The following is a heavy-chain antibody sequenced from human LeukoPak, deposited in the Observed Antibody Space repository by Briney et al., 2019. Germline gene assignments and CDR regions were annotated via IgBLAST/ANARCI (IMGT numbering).Heavy chain of an antibody. CDR2: IFPSDSDT. CDR3: ARQDLAARPPEGY. CDR1: GYSFTSYW. V-gene: IGHV5-51*01. Sequence: GESLQISCKGSGYSFTSYWIAWVRQTPGKGLEWMGIIFPSDSDTRYSPSFQGQVTISADKSISTAYLQWSSLKASDTAMYYCARQDLAARPPEGYWGQGTLVTVSS. D-gene: IGHD6-6*01. J-gene: IGHJ4*02.